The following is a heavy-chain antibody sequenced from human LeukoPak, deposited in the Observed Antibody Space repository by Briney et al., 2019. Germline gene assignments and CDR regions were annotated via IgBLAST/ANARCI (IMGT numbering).Heavy chain of an antibody. CDR2: IYYSGST. Sequence: PSETPSLTCTVSGGSISSYYWSWIRQPPGKGLEWIGYIYYSGSTNYNPSLKSRVTISVDTSKNQFSLKLSSVTAADTAVYYCARSENYYDSSGYYYVGGGYYYYMDVWGKGTTVTVSS. J-gene: IGHJ6*03. D-gene: IGHD3-22*01. CDR1: GGSISSYY. V-gene: IGHV4-59*08. CDR3: ARSENYYDSSGYYYVGGGYYYYMDV.